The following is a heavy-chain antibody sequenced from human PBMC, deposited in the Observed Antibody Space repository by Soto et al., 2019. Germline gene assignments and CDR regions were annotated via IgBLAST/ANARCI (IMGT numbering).Heavy chain of an antibody. Sequence: ESGGGVVQPGRSLRLSCAASGFTFSSYGMHWVRQAPGKGLEWVAVISYDGSNKYYADSVKGRFTISRDNSKNTLYLQMNSLRAEDTAVYYCAKDSSGQFDYWGQGTLVTVSS. V-gene: IGHV3-30*18. CDR1: GFTFSSYG. J-gene: IGHJ4*02. CDR3: AKDSSGQFDY. CDR2: ISYDGSNK. D-gene: IGHD3-22*01.